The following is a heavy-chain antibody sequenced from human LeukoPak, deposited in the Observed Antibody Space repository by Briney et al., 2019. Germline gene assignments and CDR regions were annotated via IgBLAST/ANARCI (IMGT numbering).Heavy chain of an antibody. V-gene: IGHV3-21*01. J-gene: IGHJ4*02. D-gene: IGHD2-21*01. CDR3: ATEIAEGGPQDY. CDR1: GFTFSSYS. CDR2: ISSSSAYI. Sequence: PGGSLRLSCAASGFTFSSYSMNWVRQAPGTGLEWVSSISSSSAYIYYADSVKGRFTISRDNSKSTLYLQMTNLRSEDTALYYCATEIAEGGPQDYWGQGTLVTVSS.